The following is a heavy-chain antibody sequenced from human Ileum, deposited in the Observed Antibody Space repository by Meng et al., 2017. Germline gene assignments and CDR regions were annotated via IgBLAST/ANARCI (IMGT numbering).Heavy chain of an antibody. CDR2: VQNSGST. J-gene: IGHJ5*02. CDR1: GASLSKTVYF. V-gene: IGHV4-39*07. CDR3: ARDGRHWGESPFDP. D-gene: IGHD7-27*01. Sequence: DSGPGIVNYSEPLSRPCNVSGASLSKTVYFWGWIRQSPGKGLEWLGSVQNSGSTAYNPSLKSRVTVSLDTSKNQFSLKLTSVTAADTAVYFCARDGRHWGESPFDPWGQGTLVTVSS.